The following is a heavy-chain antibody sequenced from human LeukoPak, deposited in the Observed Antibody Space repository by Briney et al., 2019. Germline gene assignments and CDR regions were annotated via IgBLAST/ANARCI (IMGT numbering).Heavy chain of an antibody. D-gene: IGHD6-6*01. Sequence: AGGSLRLSCAASGFTFSGYAMSWVRQAPGKGLEWVSAISGSGGSTYYADSVKGRFTISRDNSKNTLYLQMNSLRAEDTAVYYCAKEIAARSYYYYGMDVWGQGNTVTVSS. V-gene: IGHV3-23*01. J-gene: IGHJ6*02. CDR1: GFTFSGYA. CDR3: AKEIAARSYYYYGMDV. CDR2: ISGSGGST.